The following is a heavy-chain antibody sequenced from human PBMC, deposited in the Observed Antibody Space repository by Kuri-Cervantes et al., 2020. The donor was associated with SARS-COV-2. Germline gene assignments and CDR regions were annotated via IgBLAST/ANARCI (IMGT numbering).Heavy chain of an antibody. J-gene: IGHJ4*02. V-gene: IGHV3-74*01. D-gene: IGHD2-2*01. CDR3: ARADCSSTSCQLDY. CDR2: INSDGSST. Sequence: GESLKISCAASGFTFSSYRMHWVRQAPGKGLVWVARINSDGSSTNYADSVKDRFTITRDNAKNTLYLQMNSLRAEDTAVYYCARADCSSTSCQLDYWGQGTLVTVSS. CDR1: GFTFSSYR.